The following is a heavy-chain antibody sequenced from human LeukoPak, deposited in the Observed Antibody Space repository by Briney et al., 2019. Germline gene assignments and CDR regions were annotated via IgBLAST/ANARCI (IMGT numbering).Heavy chain of an antibody. CDR1: GYTFTSYY. CDR3: ARDWVIGYCSSASCYSSVYAFDI. V-gene: IGHV1-46*01. J-gene: IGHJ3*02. Sequence: ASVKVSCKASGYTFTSYYMHWVRQAPGQGLEWMGIINPSGGSTSYAQKFQGRVTMTRDTSTSTVYMELSSLRSDDTAVYYCARDWVIGYCSSASCYSSVYAFDIWGQGTMVTVSS. CDR2: INPSGGST. D-gene: IGHD2-2*02.